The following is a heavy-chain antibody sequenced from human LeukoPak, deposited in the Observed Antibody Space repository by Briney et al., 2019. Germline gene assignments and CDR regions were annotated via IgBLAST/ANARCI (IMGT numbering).Heavy chain of an antibody. Sequence: SETLSLTCTVSGGSISSYYWSWIRQPPGKGLEWIGYIYYSGSTNYNPSLKSRVTISVDTSKNQFSLKLSSVTAADTAVYYCARRRRYSYGGDLDYWGQGTLVTVSS. CDR3: ARRRRYSYGGDLDY. D-gene: IGHD5-18*01. V-gene: IGHV4-59*08. CDR1: GGSISSYY. J-gene: IGHJ4*02. CDR2: IYYSGST.